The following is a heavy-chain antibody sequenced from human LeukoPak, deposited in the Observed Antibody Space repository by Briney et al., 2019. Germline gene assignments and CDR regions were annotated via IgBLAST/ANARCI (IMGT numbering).Heavy chain of an antibody. CDR1: GFTFSDYY. Sequence: GGSLRLSCAASGFTFSDYYMSWIRQAPGKGLEWVSYISSSGNTTYHADSVKGRFTISRDNAKNSLYLQTSSLRAEDTAVYYCARDGGSSWYFDYWGQGTLVTVSS. D-gene: IGHD6-13*01. V-gene: IGHV3-11*04. CDR3: ARDGGSSWYFDY. CDR2: ISSSGNTT. J-gene: IGHJ4*02.